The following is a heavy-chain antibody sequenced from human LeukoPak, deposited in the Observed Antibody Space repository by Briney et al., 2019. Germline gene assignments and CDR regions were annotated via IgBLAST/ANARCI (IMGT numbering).Heavy chain of an antibody. CDR1: GFTSSSYA. J-gene: IGHJ5*02. D-gene: IGHD2-2*01. CDR3: AKGGCSSTTCYLANP. V-gene: IGHV3-23*01. Sequence: GGSLRLSCAASGFTSSSYAMSWVRQAPGKGLEWVSAISGSGGSTYYADSVKGRFTISRGNSKNTLYLQMNSLTAEDTALYYCAKGGCSSTTCYLANPWGQGTLVTVSS. CDR2: ISGSGGST.